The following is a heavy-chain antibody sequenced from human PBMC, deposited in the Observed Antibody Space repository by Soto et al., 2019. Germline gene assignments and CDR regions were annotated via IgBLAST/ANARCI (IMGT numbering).Heavy chain of an antibody. CDR3: ASGNGRYCSGGSCHHDAFDI. Sequence: ASVKVSCKASGYTFTSYAMHWVRQAPGQGLEWMGWINAGNGNTKYSQKFQGRVTITRDTSASIAYMELSSLRSEDTAVYYCASGNGRYCSGGSCHHDAFDIWGQGTMVTVSS. J-gene: IGHJ3*02. CDR1: GYTFTSYA. V-gene: IGHV1-3*01. CDR2: INAGNGNT. D-gene: IGHD2-15*01.